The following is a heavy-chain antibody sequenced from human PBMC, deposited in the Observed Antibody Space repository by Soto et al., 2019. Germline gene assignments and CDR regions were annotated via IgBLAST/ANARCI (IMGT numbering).Heavy chain of an antibody. CDR3: TTFYDFRSGY. J-gene: IGHJ4*02. D-gene: IGHD3-3*01. CDR2: VKSRRDGGTI. CDR1: GFIFSNAW. V-gene: IGHV3-15*01. Sequence: GGPLRLSCTASGFIFSNAWMSWVRQAPGRGLEWVGRVKSRRDGGTIDYAAPVKDRFSISRDDSKNTLYLQMGSLKTEDTAVYYCTTFYDFRSGYWGQGTQVTVSS.